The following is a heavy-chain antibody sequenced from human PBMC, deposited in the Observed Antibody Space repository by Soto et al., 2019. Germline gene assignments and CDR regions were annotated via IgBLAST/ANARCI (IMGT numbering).Heavy chain of an antibody. J-gene: IGHJ6*02. CDR3: ATAVDTAMVLYYYYGMDV. CDR2: FDPEDGET. CDR1: GYTLTELS. Sequence: VASVKVSCKVSGYTLTELSMHWVRQAPGKGLEWMGGFDPEDGETIYAQKFQGRVTMTEDTSTDTAYMELSSLRSEDTAVYYCATAVDTAMVLYYYYGMDVWGQGTTVTVSS. V-gene: IGHV1-24*01. D-gene: IGHD5-18*01.